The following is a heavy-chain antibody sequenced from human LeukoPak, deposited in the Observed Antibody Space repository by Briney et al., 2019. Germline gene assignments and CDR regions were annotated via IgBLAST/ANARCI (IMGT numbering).Heavy chain of an antibody. CDR3: ARHSNYGSGSYYRYWFDP. CDR1: GGSISSYY. V-gene: IGHV4-59*08. CDR2: IYYSGST. Sequence: PSETLSLTCTVSGGSISSYYWSWIRQPPGKGLEWIGYIYYSGSTNYNPSLKSRVTISVDTSKNQFSLKLSSVTAADTAVYYCARHSNYGSGSYYRYWFDPWGQGTLDTVSS. D-gene: IGHD3-10*01. J-gene: IGHJ5*02.